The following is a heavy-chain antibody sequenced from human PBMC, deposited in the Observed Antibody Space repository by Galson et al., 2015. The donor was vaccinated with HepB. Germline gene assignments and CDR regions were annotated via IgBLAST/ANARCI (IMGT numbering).Heavy chain of an antibody. D-gene: IGHD3-3*01. V-gene: IGHV1-2*02. CDR2: INPNSGGT. CDR1: GYTFTGYY. Sequence: SVKVSCKASGYTFTGYYMHWVRQAPGQGLEWMGWINPNSGGTNYAQKFQGRVTMTRDTSISTAYMELSRLRSDDTAVYYCARGAYDFWSGYSNPEPYWGQGTLVTVSS. J-gene: IGHJ4*02. CDR3: ARGAYDFWSGYSNPEPY.